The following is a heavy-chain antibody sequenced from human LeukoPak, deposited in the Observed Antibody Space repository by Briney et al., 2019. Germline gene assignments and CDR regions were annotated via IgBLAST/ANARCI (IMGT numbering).Heavy chain of an antibody. CDR1: GYPFSNHG. CDR3: ARGWDYDSGGRPTAYVY. D-gene: IGHD3-22*01. V-gene: IGHV1-69*06. CDR2: IIPIFGTA. Sequence: ASVKVSCKASGYPFSNHGINWVRQAPGQGLEWMGGIIPIFGTANYAQKFQGRVTITADKSTSTVYMELNSLKSEDTAVYYCARGWDYDSGGRPTAYVYWGQGTLVTVSS. J-gene: IGHJ4*02.